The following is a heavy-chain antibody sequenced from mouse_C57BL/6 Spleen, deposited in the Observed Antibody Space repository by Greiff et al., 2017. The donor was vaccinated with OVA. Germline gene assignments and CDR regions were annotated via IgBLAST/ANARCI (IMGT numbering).Heavy chain of an antibody. CDR1: GFSFNTYA. D-gene: IGHD4-1*02. CDR3: VRSTGPFDY. Sequence: EVQRVESGGGLVQPKGSLKLSCAASGFSFNTYAMNWVRQAPGKGLEWVARIRSKSNNYATYYADSVKDRFTISRDDSESMLYLQMNNLKTEDTAMYYCVRSTGPFDYWGQGTTLTVSS. CDR2: IRSKSNNYAT. V-gene: IGHV10-1*01. J-gene: IGHJ2*01.